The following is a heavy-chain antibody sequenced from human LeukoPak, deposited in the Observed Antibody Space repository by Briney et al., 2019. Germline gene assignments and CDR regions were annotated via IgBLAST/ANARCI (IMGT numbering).Heavy chain of an antibody. J-gene: IGHJ3*02. D-gene: IGHD4-17*01. CDR3: ARGPVTTYAFDI. Sequence: SETLSLTCTVSGGSISSGGYYWSWIRQHPGKGLEWIGYIYYSGSTYYNPSLKSRVTISVDTSKNQFSLKLSSVTAADTAVYYCARGPVTTYAFDIWGQGTMVTVSS. CDR2: IYYSGST. V-gene: IGHV4-31*03. CDR1: GGSISSGGYY.